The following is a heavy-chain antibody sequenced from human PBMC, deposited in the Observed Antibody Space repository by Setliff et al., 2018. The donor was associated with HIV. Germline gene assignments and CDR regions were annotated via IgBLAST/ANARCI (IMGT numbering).Heavy chain of an antibody. CDR2: IYNRDFT. D-gene: IGHD3-22*01. V-gene: IGHV4-4*09. J-gene: IGHJ3*02. Sequence: PSETLSLTCTVSGASIISHYYSWIRQPPGKGLEWIGYIYNRDFTTYNPSLKSRLTISMDTSKNQFSLRLSSVTAADTAVYYCARGDTYYHDRSGYVKSALDAFDIWGRGTMVTVSS. CDR1: GASIISHY. CDR3: ARGDTYYHDRSGYVKSALDAFDI.